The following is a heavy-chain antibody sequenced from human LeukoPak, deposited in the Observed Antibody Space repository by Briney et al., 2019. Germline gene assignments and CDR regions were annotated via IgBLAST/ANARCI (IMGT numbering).Heavy chain of an antibody. CDR1: GYTFTRYY. CDR2: INPSGGST. D-gene: IGHD2-15*01. Sequence: ASVKVSCKASGYTFTRYYMHWVRQAAGQGLEWMGLINPSGGSTSYAQKFQGRVTMTRDTSTSTVYMELSSLRSEDTAVYYCAREGGAHPGGAFDIGGQGTMVTVSS. CDR3: AREGGAHPGGAFDI. V-gene: IGHV1-46*01. J-gene: IGHJ3*02.